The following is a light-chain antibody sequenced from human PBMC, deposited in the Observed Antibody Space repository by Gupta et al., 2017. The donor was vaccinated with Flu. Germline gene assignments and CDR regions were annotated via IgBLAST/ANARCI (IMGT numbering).Light chain of an antibody. CDR1: SAVGSYNL. J-gene: IGLJ3*02. CDR2: AGS. CDR3: CSYAGLNTWV. V-gene: IGLV2-23*01. Sequence: QSALTQPASVSGSPGQSITISCTGTSAVGSYNLVSWYQQHPGKAPKLIIHAGSKRPSGFSDRFSGSKSGNTASLTLSGLQAEDEADYYCCSYAGLNTWVFGGGTKVTVL.